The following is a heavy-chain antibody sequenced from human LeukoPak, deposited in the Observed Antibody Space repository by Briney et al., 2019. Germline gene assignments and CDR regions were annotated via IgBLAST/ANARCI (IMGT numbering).Heavy chain of an antibody. CDR3: ASLSRNSSGLEEQL. CDR2: IYHTGST. J-gene: IGHJ2*01. D-gene: IGHD6-25*01. Sequence: PSETLSLTCTGSGGTISSYYWSWIRQPPGKGLEWIANIYHTGSTNDNPSLSSRVTISINTANNQFSLKLTSVTAADTAVFYCASLSRNSSGLEEQLWGGGTRVTLSS. CDR1: GGTISSYY. V-gene: IGHV4-59*01.